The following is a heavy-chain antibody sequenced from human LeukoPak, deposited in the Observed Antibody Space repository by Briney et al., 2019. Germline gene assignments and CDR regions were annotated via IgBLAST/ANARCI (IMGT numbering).Heavy chain of an antibody. CDR3: ATLALPGTSY. J-gene: IGHJ4*02. D-gene: IGHD6-19*01. V-gene: IGHV1-2*02. Sequence: ASVKVSCKASGYTFTGYYMHWVRQAPAQGLEWMGWINPNSGDTNYAQKFQGRVTMTRDTSISTDYMDLSTLRSYDTAVYYRATLALPGTSYWGQGTLVTVSS. CDR1: GYTFTGYY. CDR2: INPNSGDT.